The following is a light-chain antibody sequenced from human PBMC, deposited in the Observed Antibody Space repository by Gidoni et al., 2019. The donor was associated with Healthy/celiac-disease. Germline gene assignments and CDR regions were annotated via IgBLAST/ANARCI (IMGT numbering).Light chain of an antibody. J-gene: IGKJ2*01. CDR3: QQRSNWPRT. CDR1: QSVSSY. Sequence: EIVLTQSPATLSLSPGERATLSCRASQSVSSYLAWYQQKPGQAPRLLIYDASNRATGIPARFSGSGSGTDFTLTISSLEPEDFAVYYWQQRSNWPRTFGQXTKLEIK. V-gene: IGKV3-11*01. CDR2: DAS.